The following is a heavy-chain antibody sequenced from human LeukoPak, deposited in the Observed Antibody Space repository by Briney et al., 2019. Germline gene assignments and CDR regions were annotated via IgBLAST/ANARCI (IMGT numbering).Heavy chain of an antibody. CDR3: ARDSAAYSSSVDY. CDR1: GGTFSSYA. J-gene: IGHJ4*02. D-gene: IGHD6-6*01. V-gene: IGHV1-69*04. CDR2: IIPILGIA. Sequence: SVKVSCKASGGTFSSYAISWVRQAPGQGLEWMGRIIPILGIANYAQKLQGRVTMTTDTSTSTAYMELRSLRSDDTAVYYCARDSAAYSSSVDYWGQGTLVTVSS.